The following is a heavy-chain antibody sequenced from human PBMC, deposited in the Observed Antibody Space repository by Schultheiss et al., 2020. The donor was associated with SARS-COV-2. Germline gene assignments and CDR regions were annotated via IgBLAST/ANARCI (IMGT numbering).Heavy chain of an antibody. CDR1: GFTFSSYA. J-gene: IGHJ4*02. CDR3: VRSSDIVVVVALGDY. V-gene: IGHV3-30*07. D-gene: IGHD2-15*01. Sequence: GGSLRLSCAASGFTFSSYALSWVRQAPGRGLEWVAVISYDGSNKYYADSVKGRFTISRDNSRNFLYQQMNSLVPEDMSVYFCVRSSDIVVVVALGDYWGQGTLVTVSS. CDR2: ISYDGSNK.